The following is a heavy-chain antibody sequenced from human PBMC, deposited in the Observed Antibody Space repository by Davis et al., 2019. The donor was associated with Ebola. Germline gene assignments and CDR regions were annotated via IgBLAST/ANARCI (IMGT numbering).Heavy chain of an antibody. J-gene: IGHJ5*02. CDR3: AGDQSTGTTTWFDP. D-gene: IGHD4-17*01. Sequence: ASVTVSCMASGYTFTSYDIHWVRQATGQGLEGMGWINPNSGGTNYAQKFQGWVTMTRDTSTSTVYMELRSLRSDDTAVYYCAGDQSTGTTTWFDPWGQGTLVTVSS. CDR1: GYTFTSYD. CDR2: INPNSGGT. V-gene: IGHV1-2*04.